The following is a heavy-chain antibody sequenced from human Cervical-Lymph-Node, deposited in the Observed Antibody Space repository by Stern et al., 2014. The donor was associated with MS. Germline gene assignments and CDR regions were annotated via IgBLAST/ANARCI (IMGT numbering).Heavy chain of an antibody. CDR3: AREKGACSGDDCHVNFDC. Sequence: VHLVESGGGVVQPGKSPRLSCAASGFTFSRYGMHWVRQAPGKGLEWVAVIWHDGSNVNYEDSVRGRFTISRDNSKSSLYLQMNSLRAEDTAVYYCAREKGACSGDDCHVNFDCWGQGTLVTVSS. CDR2: IWHDGSNV. CDR1: GFTFSRYG. J-gene: IGHJ4*02. D-gene: IGHD2-21*02. V-gene: IGHV3-33*01.